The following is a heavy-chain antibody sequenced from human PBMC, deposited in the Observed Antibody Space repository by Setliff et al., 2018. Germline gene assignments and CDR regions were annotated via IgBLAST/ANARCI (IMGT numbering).Heavy chain of an antibody. J-gene: IGHJ4*02. Sequence: SETLSLTCTVSGASISSYYWSWIRQPPGKGLEWIGYIYYGGSTNYNPSLESRVTILIDKSKNQFSLNLTSVTAADTAVYYCARHTIAMSTIISYFDYWGQGTLVTVSS. CDR2: IYYGGST. V-gene: IGHV4-59*08. CDR3: ARHTIAMSTIISYFDY. D-gene: IGHD3-10*01. CDR1: GASISSYY.